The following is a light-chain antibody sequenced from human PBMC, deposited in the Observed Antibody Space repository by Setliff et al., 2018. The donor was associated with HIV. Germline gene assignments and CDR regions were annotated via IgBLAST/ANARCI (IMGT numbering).Light chain of an antibody. CDR1: SSDVGDYNY. J-gene: IGLJ1*01. Sequence: QSALTQPPSASGSPGQSVTISCTGTSSDVGDYNYVSWYQQHPGKAPKLMIYEITKRPSGVPDRFSGSKSGNTASLTVSGLQAEDEADYYCSSYASSNSYVFGTGTKGTVL. CDR3: SSYASSNSYV. V-gene: IGLV2-8*01. CDR2: EIT.